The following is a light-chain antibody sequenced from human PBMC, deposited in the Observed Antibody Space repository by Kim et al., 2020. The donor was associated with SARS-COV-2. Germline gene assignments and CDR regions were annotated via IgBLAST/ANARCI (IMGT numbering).Light chain of an antibody. Sequence: GQSVTISGTGTSSDIGRYNYVSWYQHHPGKAPKLMISEVSKRPSGVPDRFSGSKSGNTASLTVSGLQTEDEADYYCGSYAGSKTFLFGGGTQLTVL. V-gene: IGLV2-8*01. CDR1: SSDIGRYNY. CDR3: GSYAGSKTFL. J-gene: IGLJ3*02. CDR2: EVS.